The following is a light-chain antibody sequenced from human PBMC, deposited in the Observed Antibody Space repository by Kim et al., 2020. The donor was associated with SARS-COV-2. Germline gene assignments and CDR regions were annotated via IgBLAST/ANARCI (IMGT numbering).Light chain of an antibody. J-gene: IGKJ4*01. V-gene: IGKV1-39*01. CDR3: QQSHTTPLLT. CDR2: AAS. CDR1: QRISTY. Sequence: DIQMTQSPSSLAASVGDRVTIACRASQRISTYLNWYQQKPGKAPKLLIYAASTLQSGLPSRFSGSGSGTDFTLTISSLQPEDFATYYCQQSHTTPLLTFGGGTKVDIK.